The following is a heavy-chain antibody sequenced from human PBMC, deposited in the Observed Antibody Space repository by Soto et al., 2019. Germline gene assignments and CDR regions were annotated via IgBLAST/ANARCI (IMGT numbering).Heavy chain of an antibody. D-gene: IGHD5-12*01. CDR1: GFTFSSYA. V-gene: IGHV3-23*01. CDR2: ISGSGGST. CDR3: AKLRIIGGYSGYDYYCYYMDV. Sequence: GGSLRLSCAASGFTFSSYAISWDRQAPGKGLEWVSAISGSGGSTYYADSVKGRFTISRDNSKNTLYLQMNSLRAEDTAVYYCAKLRIIGGYSGYDYYCYYMDVWGIGTTVTVSS. J-gene: IGHJ6*03.